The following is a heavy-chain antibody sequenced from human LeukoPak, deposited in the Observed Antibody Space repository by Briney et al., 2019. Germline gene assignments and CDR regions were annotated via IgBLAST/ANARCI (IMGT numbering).Heavy chain of an antibody. D-gene: IGHD6-19*01. CDR1: GFTFSSYS. CDR3: ARGRSGWSPYYYYGMDV. CDR2: ISSSSSYI. V-gene: IGHV3-21*01. Sequence: PGGSLRLSCAASGFTFSSYSMNWVRQAPGKGLEWVSSISSSSSYIYYADSVKGRFTISRDNAKNSLYLQMNSLRAEDTAVYYCARGRSGWSPYYYYGMDVWGQGTTVTVSS. J-gene: IGHJ6*02.